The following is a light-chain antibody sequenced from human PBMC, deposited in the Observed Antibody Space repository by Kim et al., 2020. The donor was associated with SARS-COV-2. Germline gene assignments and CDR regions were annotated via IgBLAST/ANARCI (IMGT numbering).Light chain of an antibody. Sequence: ASGGYRFTSTCRASQIITSLLAWYQQKPGKAPKLLIYKMFSLESGVPSRFSGTGSGTEFTLTISSLQPDDFATYYCQQYKSYPLTFGGGTKVDIK. V-gene: IGKV1-5*03. J-gene: IGKJ4*01. CDR3: QQYKSYPLT. CDR1: QIITSL. CDR2: KMF.